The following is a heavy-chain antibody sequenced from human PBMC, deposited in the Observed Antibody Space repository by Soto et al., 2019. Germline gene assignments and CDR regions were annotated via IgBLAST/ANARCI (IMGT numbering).Heavy chain of an antibody. CDR2: ISGGGGST. Sequence: EVQLLESGGDLVQPGGSLRLSCAASGFTFSNYAMSWVRQAPGKGLEWVSAISGGGGSTYYADSVKGRFTISRDNSRNTLFLQMNSLRAEDTAVYYCAKDRPVSMIFGVVIPPYYFDYWGQGTLVTVSS. D-gene: IGHD3-3*01. V-gene: IGHV3-23*01. CDR3: AKDRPVSMIFGVVIPPYYFDY. CDR1: GFTFSNYA. J-gene: IGHJ4*02.